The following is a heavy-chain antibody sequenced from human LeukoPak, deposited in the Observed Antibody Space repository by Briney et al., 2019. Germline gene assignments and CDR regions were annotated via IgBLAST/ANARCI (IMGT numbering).Heavy chain of an antibody. V-gene: IGHV1-18*01. CDR2: ISAYNGNT. CDR3: ARDARLRLGELSLE. CDR1: GHTFTSYG. Sequence: ASVKVSCKASGHTFTSYGISWVRQAPGQGLEWMGWISAYNGNTNYAQKLQGRVTMTTDTSTSTAYMELRSLRSDDTAVYYCARDARLRLGELSLEWGQGTLVTVSS. J-gene: IGHJ1*01. D-gene: IGHD3-16*02.